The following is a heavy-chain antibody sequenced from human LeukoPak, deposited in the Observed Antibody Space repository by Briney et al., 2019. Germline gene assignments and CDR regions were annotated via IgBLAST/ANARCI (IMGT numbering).Heavy chain of an antibody. D-gene: IGHD2/OR15-2a*01. CDR3: ARDFSAAFDI. J-gene: IGHJ3*02. V-gene: IGHV4-59*01. CDR2: IYDSGTT. CDR1: GGSISSYS. Sequence: PSETLSLTCIVSGGSISSYSWTWIRQPPGKGPEWIAYIYDSGTTNYNPSLKSRVTISVDTSKNQFSLKLSSVTAADTAVYYCARDFSAAFDIWGQGTMVTVSS.